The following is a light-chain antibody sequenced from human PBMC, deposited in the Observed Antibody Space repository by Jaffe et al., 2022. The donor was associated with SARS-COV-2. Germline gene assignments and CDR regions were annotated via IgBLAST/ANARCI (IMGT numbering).Light chain of an antibody. J-gene: IGLJ3*02. V-gene: IGLV3-19*01. Sequence: SSELTQDPAVSVALGQTVRITCQGDSLRSYYASWYQQKPGQAPVVVIYGKNNRPSGIPDRFSGSSSGNTGSLTITGAQAEDEADYYCNSRDSSGNVVFGGGTKLTVL. CDR3: NSRDSSGNVV. CDR1: SLRSYY. CDR2: GKN.